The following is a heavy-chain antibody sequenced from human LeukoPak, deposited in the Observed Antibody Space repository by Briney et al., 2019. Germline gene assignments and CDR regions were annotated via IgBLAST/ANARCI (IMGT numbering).Heavy chain of an antibody. Sequence: ASVKVSCKASGYTFTSYDNNWVRQATGQGRDGMGLMNPNSGNTGFVQKFHGRVTMTRNTSLRTAYMEPSRLRSDETAGYYCPRHGYYYSKDVWGKGTTVTVSS. CDR1: GYTFTSYD. CDR2: MNPNSGNT. J-gene: IGHJ6*03. CDR3: PRHGYYYSKDV. V-gene: IGHV1-8*01. D-gene: IGHD2-2*03.